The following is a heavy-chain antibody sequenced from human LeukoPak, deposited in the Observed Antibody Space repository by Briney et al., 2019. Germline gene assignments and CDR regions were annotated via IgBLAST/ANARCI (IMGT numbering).Heavy chain of an antibody. V-gene: IGHV1-18*01. D-gene: IGHD4-17*01. J-gene: IGHJ5*02. CDR2: ISAYNGNT. CDR3: AGTVTTVTPFDP. Sequence: ASVTVSCTASGYTFTSYGISWVRQAPGQGLEWMGWISAYNGNTNYAQKLQGRVTMTTDTSTSTAYMELRSLRSDDTAAYYCAGTVTTVTPFDPWGQGTLVTVSS. CDR1: GYTFTSYG.